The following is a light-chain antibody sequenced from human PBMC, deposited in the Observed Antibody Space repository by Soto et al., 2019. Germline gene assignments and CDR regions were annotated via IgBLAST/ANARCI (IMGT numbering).Light chain of an antibody. CDR2: DND. J-gene: IGLJ2*01. CDR3: AVWDSSLSAGV. V-gene: IGLV1-51*01. CDR1: SPNIGNNY. Sequence: QSVLTQPPSVSAAPGQMVTISCSGSSPNIGNNYVSWYQQLPGTAPKLVTYDNDKRPSGIPDRFSGSKSGTSATLAITGLQTGDEADYYCAVWDSSLSAGVFGGGTKLTVL.